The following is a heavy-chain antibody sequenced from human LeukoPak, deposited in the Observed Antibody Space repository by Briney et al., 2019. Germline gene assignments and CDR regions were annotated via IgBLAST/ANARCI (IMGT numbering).Heavy chain of an antibody. CDR3: EKVEHLLAQFIDY. Sequence: GGSLRLSFAASTFTFTNYGMSWVRQAPGKGLEWVSGISGSGGSTYYADSVKGRFTISRDNSKNTLYLQMNSLRAEDTAVYYCEKVEHLLAQFIDYWGQGTLVTVSS. V-gene: IGHV3-23*01. D-gene: IGHD1-26*01. J-gene: IGHJ4*02. CDR2: ISGSGGST. CDR1: TFTFTNYG.